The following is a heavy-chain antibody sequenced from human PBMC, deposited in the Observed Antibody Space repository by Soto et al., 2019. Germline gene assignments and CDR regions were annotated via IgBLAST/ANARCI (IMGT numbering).Heavy chain of an antibody. V-gene: IGHV4-30-4*01. CDR3: ARATAAPVMYYYYGMDV. Sequence: PSETLSLTCTVSGGSISSGDYYWSWIRQPPGKGLEWIGYIYYSGSTYYNPSLKSRVTISVDTSKNQFSLKLSSVTAADTAVYYCARATAAPVMYYYYGMDVWGQGTTVTVSS. CDR2: IYYSGST. CDR1: GGSISSGDYY. J-gene: IGHJ6*02. D-gene: IGHD6-13*01.